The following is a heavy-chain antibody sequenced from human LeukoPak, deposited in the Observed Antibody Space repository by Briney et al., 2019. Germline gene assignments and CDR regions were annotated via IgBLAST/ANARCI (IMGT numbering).Heavy chain of an antibody. D-gene: IGHD6-6*01. CDR1: GFTFSDYY. Sequence: GGSLRLSCAASGFTFSDYYMSWIRQAPGKGLEWVSYISSSGSTIYYADSVKGRFTISRDNAKNSLYLQMNSLRAEDTAVYYCAREHIAARPGGVGSAFDIWGQGTMVTVSS. CDR3: AREHIAARPGGVGSAFDI. J-gene: IGHJ3*02. V-gene: IGHV3-11*04. CDR2: ISSSGSTI.